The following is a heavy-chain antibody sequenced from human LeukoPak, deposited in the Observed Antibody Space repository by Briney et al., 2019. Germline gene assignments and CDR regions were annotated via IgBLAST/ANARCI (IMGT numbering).Heavy chain of an antibody. CDR3: ARVRFYSSGWYLTNGGYWYFDL. Sequence: SETLSLTCAVSGGAFSGYYRSWIRQPPGKGLEWIGEINHSGSTNYNPSLKSRVTISVDTSKNQFSLKLSSVTAADTAVYYCARVRFYSSGWYLTNGGYWYFDLWGRGTLVTVSS. CDR1: GGAFSGYY. V-gene: IGHV4-34*01. J-gene: IGHJ2*01. CDR2: INHSGST. D-gene: IGHD6-19*01.